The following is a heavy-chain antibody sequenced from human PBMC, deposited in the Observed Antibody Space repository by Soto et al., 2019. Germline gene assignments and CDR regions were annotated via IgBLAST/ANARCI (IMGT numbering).Heavy chain of an antibody. CDR1: GYTFTSYD. D-gene: IGHD3-9*01. V-gene: IGHV1-8*01. J-gene: IGHJ6*02. CDR2: MNPNSGNT. Sequence: QVQLVQSGAEVKKPGASVKVTCKASGYTFTSYDINWVRQATGQGLEWMGCMNPNSGNTGYAQKFQGRVTMTRNTSISTAYMELSSLRSEDTAVYYCARSYYDILTGYYRRYYYYGMDVWGQGTTVTVSS. CDR3: ARSYYDILTGYYRRYYYYGMDV.